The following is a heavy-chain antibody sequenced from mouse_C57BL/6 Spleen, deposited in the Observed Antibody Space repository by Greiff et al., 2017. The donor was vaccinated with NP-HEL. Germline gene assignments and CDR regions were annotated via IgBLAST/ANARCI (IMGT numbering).Heavy chain of an antibody. V-gene: IGHV1-50*01. D-gene: IGHD1-2*01. CDR2: IDPSDSYT. J-gene: IGHJ2*01. CDR1: GYTFTSYW. CDR3: ARVPITTDY. Sequence: QVQLQQSGAELVKPGASVKLSCKASGYTFTSYWMQWVKQRPGQGLEWIGEIDPSDSYTNYNQKFKGKATLTVDTSSSTAYMQLSSLTSEDSAVYYCARVPITTDYWGQGTTLTVSS.